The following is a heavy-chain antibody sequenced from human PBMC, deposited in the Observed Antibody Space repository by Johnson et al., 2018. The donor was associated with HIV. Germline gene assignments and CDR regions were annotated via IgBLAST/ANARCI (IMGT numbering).Heavy chain of an antibody. Sequence: QMQLVESGGGVVQPGRSLRVSCGASGFTFSSYDMHWVRQAPGKGLEWVAVISYDGSNKYYADSVKGRFNISRDNSKNTVYLQMNSLRAEDTAVYYCARRTVTALFDIWGQGTLVTVSS. CDR1: GFTFSSYD. CDR2: ISYDGSNK. V-gene: IGHV3-30*03. D-gene: IGHD4-17*01. J-gene: IGHJ3*02. CDR3: ARRTVTALFDI.